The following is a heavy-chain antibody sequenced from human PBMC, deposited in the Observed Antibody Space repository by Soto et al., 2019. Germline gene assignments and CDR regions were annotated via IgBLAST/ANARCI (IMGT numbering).Heavy chain of an antibody. D-gene: IGHD6-13*01. Sequence: GASVKVSCKASGGTFSSYAISWVRQAPGQGLEWMGGIIPIFGTANYAQKFQGRVTITADESTSTAYMELSSLRSEDTAVYYCARWGYSSSWTNWFDPWGQGTLVTVSS. J-gene: IGHJ5*02. CDR1: GGTFSSYA. CDR2: IIPIFGTA. CDR3: ARWGYSSSWTNWFDP. V-gene: IGHV1-69*13.